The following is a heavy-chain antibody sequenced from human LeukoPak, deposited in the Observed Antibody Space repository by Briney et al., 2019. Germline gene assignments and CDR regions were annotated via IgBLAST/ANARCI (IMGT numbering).Heavy chain of an antibody. CDR2: IIPILGIA. V-gene: IGHV1-69*04. D-gene: IGHD2-2*01. J-gene: IGHJ4*02. CDR3: ARGYCSSTSCYRYFDY. CDR1: GGTFSSYA. Sequence: SVKVSCKASGGTFSSYAISWVRQAPGQGLEWMGRIIPILGIANYAQKFQGRVTITADKSTSTAYMELSSLRSEDTAVYYCARGYCSSTSCYRYFDYWGQGTLVTVSS.